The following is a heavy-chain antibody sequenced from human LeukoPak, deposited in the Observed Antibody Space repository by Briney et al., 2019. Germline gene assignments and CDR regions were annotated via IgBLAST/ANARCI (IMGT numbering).Heavy chain of an antibody. J-gene: IGHJ4*02. CDR1: GGSISSSNYY. CDR3: ARVSSMIRESNFDY. D-gene: IGHD3-10*01. CDR2: INHSGST. Sequence: SETLSLTCTVSGGSISSSNYYWGWIRQPPGKGLEWIGEINHSGSTNYNPSLKSRVTISIDTSKNQFSLKLSSVTAADTAVYYCARVSSMIRESNFDYWGQGILVTVSS. V-gene: IGHV4-39*07.